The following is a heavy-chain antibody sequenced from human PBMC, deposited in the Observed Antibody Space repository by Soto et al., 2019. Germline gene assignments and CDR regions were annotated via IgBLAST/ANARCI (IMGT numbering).Heavy chain of an antibody. V-gene: IGHV4-4*02. CDR3: ARSVDTAMEGINWFDP. CDR1: GGSISSSNW. Sequence: SETLSLTCAVSGGSISSSNWWSWVRQPPGKGLEWIGEIYHSGSTNYNPSLKSRVTISVDKSKNQFSLKLSSVTAADTAVYYCARSVDTAMEGINWFDPWGQGTLVTVSS. D-gene: IGHD5-18*01. CDR2: IYHSGST. J-gene: IGHJ5*02.